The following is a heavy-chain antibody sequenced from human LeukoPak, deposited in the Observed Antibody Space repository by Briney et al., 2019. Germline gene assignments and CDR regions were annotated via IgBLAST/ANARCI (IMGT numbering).Heavy chain of an antibody. CDR3: ARDSAKTAAYYYYYMDV. Sequence: GGSLRLSCAASGFTFSSYGMHWVRQAPGKGLEWVAFIRYDGSNKYYADSVKGRFTISRDNSKNTLYLQMNSLRAEDTAVYYCARDSAKTAAYYYYYMDVWGKGTTVTVSS. D-gene: IGHD6-25*01. CDR1: GFTFSSYG. J-gene: IGHJ6*03. CDR2: IRYDGSNK. V-gene: IGHV3-30*02.